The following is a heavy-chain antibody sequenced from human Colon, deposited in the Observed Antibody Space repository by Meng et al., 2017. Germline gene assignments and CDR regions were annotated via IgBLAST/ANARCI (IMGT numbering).Heavy chain of an antibody. J-gene: IGHJ5*02. CDR1: GGSVSSGDYY. D-gene: IGHD2-21*02. CDR2: IYYTGNT. CDR3: ARVNGDFDEAWFDP. Sequence: QVQLQGSGPGLVGPSETLSLTCTVSGGSVSSGDYYWSWIRQPPGKGLEWLGYIYYTGNTNYNPSLKNRVSISLDTSNNQFSLKLTSMTAADAAIYYCARVNGDFDEAWFDPWGQGTLVTVSS. V-gene: IGHV4-61*08.